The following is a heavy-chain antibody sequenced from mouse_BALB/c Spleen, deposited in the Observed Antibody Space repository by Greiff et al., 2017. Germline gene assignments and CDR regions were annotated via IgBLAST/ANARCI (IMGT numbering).Heavy chain of an antibody. Sequence: EVQLQQSGPGLVKPSQSLSLTCTVTGYSITSDYAWNWIRQFPGNKLEWMGYISYSGSTSYNPSLKSRISITRDTSKNQFFLQLNSVTTEDTATYYCARYGDGFAYWGQGTLVTVSA. CDR2: ISYSGST. V-gene: IGHV3-2*02. J-gene: IGHJ3*01. CDR3: ARYGDGFAY. D-gene: IGHD1-1*01. CDR1: GYSITSDYA.